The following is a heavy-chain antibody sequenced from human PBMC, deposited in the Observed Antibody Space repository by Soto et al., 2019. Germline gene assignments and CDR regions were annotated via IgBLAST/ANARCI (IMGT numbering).Heavy chain of an antibody. CDR1: GGTFSSYA. D-gene: IGHD3-10*01. J-gene: IGHJ6*02. Sequence: QVQLVQSGAEVKKPGSSVKVSCKASGGTFSSYAISWVRQAPGQGLEWMGGIIPIFGTANYAQKFQGRVTITADKSTSTAYMELSSLRSEDTAVYYCARRSHYYYDSGISLPYYGMDVWGQGTTVTVSS. CDR2: IIPIFGTA. CDR3: ARRSHYYYDSGISLPYYGMDV. V-gene: IGHV1-69*06.